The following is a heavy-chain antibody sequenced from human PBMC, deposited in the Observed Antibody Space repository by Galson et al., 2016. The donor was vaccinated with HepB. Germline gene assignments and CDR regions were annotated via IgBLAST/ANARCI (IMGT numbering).Heavy chain of an antibody. J-gene: IGHJ4*02. CDR1: GGSISSSNYF. Sequence: LSLTCTVSGGSISSSNYFWTWIRQHPGKGLEWIGYIYYSGSTYYNPSLKSRVTISVDTSKNQFSLELSSVTAADTAMYYCARVRTTRGIDYWGQGTLVTVSS. CDR2: IYYSGST. CDR3: ARVRTTRGIDY. V-gene: IGHV4-31*03. D-gene: IGHD3-10*01.